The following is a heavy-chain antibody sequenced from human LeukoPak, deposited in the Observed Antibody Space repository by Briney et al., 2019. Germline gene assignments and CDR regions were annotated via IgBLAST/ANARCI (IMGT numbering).Heavy chain of an antibody. V-gene: IGHV1-24*01. CDR3: ATVSRGTTGNYYYGMDV. J-gene: IGHJ6*02. CDR2: FDPEDGET. Sequence: ASVKVSCKVSGYTLTELSMHWVRQAPGKGLEWMGGFDPEDGETIYAQKFQGRVTMTEDTSTDTAYMELSGLRSEDTAVYYCATVSRGTTGNYYYGMDVWGQGTTVTVSS. D-gene: IGHD1-1*01. CDR1: GYTLTELS.